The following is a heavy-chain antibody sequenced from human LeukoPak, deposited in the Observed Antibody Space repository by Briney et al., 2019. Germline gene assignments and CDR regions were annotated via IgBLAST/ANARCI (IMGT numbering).Heavy chain of an antibody. CDR1: GYSISSGYY. V-gene: IGHV4-38-2*01. D-gene: IGHD3-10*01. J-gene: IGHJ4*02. Sequence: SETLSLTCAVSGYSISSGYYWGWIRQPPGKGLEWIGSIYHSGSTYYNPSLKSRVTISVDTSKNQFSLKLSSVTAADTAVYYCARVWFGEYSFDYWGQGTLATVSS. CDR2: IYHSGST. CDR3: ARVWFGEYSFDY.